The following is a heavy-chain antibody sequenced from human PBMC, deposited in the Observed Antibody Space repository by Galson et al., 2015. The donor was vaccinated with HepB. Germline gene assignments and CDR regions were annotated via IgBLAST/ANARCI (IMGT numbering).Heavy chain of an antibody. CDR3: ARGTVISGGLGSGPYYGMDV. Sequence: SLRLSCAASGFTVSSNYMSWVRQAPGKGLEWVSVIYSGGSTYYADSVKGRFTISRDDSKNTLYLQMNSLRAEDTAVYYCARGTVISGGLGSGPYYGMDVWGQGATVTVSS. CDR1: GFTVSSNY. D-gene: IGHD2-15*01. CDR2: IYSGGST. V-gene: IGHV3-66*02. J-gene: IGHJ6*02.